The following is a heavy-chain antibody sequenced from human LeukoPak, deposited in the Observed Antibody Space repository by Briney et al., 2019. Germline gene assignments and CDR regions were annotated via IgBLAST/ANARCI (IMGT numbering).Heavy chain of an antibody. CDR1: GFTFSSYS. Sequence: PGGSLRLSCAASGFTFSSYSMSWVRQAPGKGLDWVANINQDGSKKYYVDSLKGRFTISRDNAKNSLYLQMNSLRAEDTAVYYCVRDEGYGYDYWGQGTLVTVSS. CDR3: VRDEGYGYDY. CDR2: INQDGSKK. V-gene: IGHV3-7*01. D-gene: IGHD5-18*01. J-gene: IGHJ4*02.